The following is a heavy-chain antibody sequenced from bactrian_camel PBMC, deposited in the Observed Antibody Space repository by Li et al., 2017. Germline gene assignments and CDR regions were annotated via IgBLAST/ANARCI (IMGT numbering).Heavy chain of an antibody. CDR1: GYTYSSYC. J-gene: IGHJ4*01. CDR3: ATAGLGVAGTFPGNY. V-gene: IGHV3S6*01. Sequence: HVQLVESGGGSVQAGGSLRLSCAASGYTYSSYCMGWFRQAPGKEREGVAAVDGDGTVVYADSVKGRFTISGDNAKNTLSLQMNTLKPEDTALYYCATAGLGVAGTFPGNYWGQGTQVTVS. CDR2: VDGDGTV. D-gene: IGHD6*01.